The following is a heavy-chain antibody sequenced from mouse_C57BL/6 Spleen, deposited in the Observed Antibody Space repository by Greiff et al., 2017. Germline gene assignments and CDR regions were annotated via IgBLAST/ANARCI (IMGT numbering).Heavy chain of an antibody. CDR3: ARPDYYGSHYFDY. CDR1: GYTFTDYN. D-gene: IGHD1-1*01. J-gene: IGHJ2*01. Sequence: VQLQQPGPELVKPGASVKIPCKASGYTFTDYNMDWVKQSHGKSLEWIGDINPNNGGTIYNQKFKGKATLTVDKSSSTAYMELRSLTSEDTAVYYCARPDYYGSHYFDYWGQGTTLTVSS. CDR2: INPNNGGT. V-gene: IGHV1-18*01.